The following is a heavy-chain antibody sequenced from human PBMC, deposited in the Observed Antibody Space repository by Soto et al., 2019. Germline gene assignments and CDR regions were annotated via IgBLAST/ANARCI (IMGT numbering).Heavy chain of an antibody. D-gene: IGHD1-1*01. V-gene: IGHV3-30-3*01. J-gene: IGHJ4*02. CDR1: GFTFSSYA. CDR2: ISYDGSNK. CDR3: ARGDNWNDEASDY. Sequence: GGSLRLSCAASGFTFSSYAMHWVRPAPGKGLEWVAVISYDGSNKYYADSVKGRFTISRDNAKNSLYLQMNSLRDEDTAVYYCARGDNWNDEASDYWGQGTLVTVSS.